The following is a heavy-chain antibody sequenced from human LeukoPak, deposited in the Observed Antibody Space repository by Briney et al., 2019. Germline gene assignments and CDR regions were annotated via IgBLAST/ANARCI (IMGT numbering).Heavy chain of an antibody. CDR2: INSDGRST. D-gene: IGHD3-22*01. CDR1: GFTFSSYW. V-gene: IGHV3-74*01. CDR3: ARHSSGYYHYDY. Sequence: GGSLRLSCAASGFTFSSYWMHWVRQAPGKGLVWVSRINSDGRSTSYADSVRGRFTISRDNSKNTLHLQMNSLRAEDTAVYYCARHSSGYYHYDYWGPGTPVTVAS. J-gene: IGHJ4*02.